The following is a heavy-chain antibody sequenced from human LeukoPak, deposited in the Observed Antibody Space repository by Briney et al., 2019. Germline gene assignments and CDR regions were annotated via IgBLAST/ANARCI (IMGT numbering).Heavy chain of an antibody. D-gene: IGHD5-12*01. CDR2: IYYSGST. V-gene: IGHV4-59*01. J-gene: IGHJ4*02. CDR3: ARVRVDIVAFDY. Sequence: SETLSLTCTVSGGSISSYYWSWIRQPPGKGLEWIGYIYYSGSTNYNPSLKSRVTISVDTSKNQFSLKLSSVTAADTAVYYCARVRVDIVAFDYWGQGTLVTVS. CDR1: GGSISSYY.